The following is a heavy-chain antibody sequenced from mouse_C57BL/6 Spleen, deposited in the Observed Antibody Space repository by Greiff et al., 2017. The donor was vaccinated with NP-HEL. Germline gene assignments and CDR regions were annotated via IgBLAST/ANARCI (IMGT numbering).Heavy chain of an antibody. V-gene: IGHV1-69*01. D-gene: IGHD1-1*01. CDR3: ATITTVVATDAMDY. CDR2: IDPSDSYT. Sequence: QVQLQQPGAELVMPGASVKLSCKASGYTFTGYWMHWVKQRPGQGLEWIGEIDPSDSYTNYNQKFKGKSTLTVDKSSSTSYMQLSSLTSEDSAVYDCATITTVVATDAMDYWGQGTSVTVSS. CDR1: GYTFTGYW. J-gene: IGHJ4*01.